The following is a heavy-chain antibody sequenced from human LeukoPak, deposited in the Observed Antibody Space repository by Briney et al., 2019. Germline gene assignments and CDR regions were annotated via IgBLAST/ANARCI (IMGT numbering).Heavy chain of an antibody. CDR3: AREVGTMKDAFDI. J-gene: IGHJ3*02. D-gene: IGHD1-26*01. CDR2: ISSSGSTI. Sequence: LPGGSLRLXCAASGFTFSSYEMNWVRQAPGKGLEWVSYISSSGSTIYYADSVKGRFTISRDNAENPLSLQMNSLRAEDTAIYYCAREVGTMKDAFDIWGQGTMVTVSS. CDR1: GFTFSSYE. V-gene: IGHV3-48*03.